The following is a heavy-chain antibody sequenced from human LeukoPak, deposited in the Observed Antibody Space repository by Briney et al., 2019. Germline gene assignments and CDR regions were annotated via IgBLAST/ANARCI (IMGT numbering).Heavy chain of an antibody. CDR2: IYTSGST. CDR1: GVSISSYY. J-gene: IGHJ4*02. CDR3: ARGGYGPGSHYRF. D-gene: IGHD3-10*01. Sequence: SETLSLTCTVSGVSISSYYWSWIRQPAGKGLEWIGRIYTSGSTNYNPSLKSRVTMSVDTSKNQFSLKLSLVTAADTAVYYCARGGYGPGSHYRFWGQGTLVTVSS. V-gene: IGHV4-4*07.